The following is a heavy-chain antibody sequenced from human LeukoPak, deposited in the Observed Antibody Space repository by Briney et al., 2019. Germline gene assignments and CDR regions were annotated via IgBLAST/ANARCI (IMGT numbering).Heavy chain of an antibody. D-gene: IGHD2-8*02. Sequence: ASVKVSCKASGYTFTSYSITWVRQAPGQGPEWMGWISAHNGNTNYAQNLQGRVTTTTDASTSTAYMELRSLRSDDTAVYYCVRNGGTTWWDNFDYWGQGTLVTVSS. CDR2: ISAHNGNT. CDR1: GYTFTSYS. J-gene: IGHJ4*02. CDR3: VRNGGTTWWDNFDY. V-gene: IGHV1-18*01.